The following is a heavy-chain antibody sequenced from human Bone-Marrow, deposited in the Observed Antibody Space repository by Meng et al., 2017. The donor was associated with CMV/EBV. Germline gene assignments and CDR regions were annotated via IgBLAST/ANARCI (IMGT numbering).Heavy chain of an antibody. CDR2: INPNSGGT. D-gene: IGHD5-18*01. J-gene: IGHJ6*02. Sequence: ASVKVSCKASGYTFTGYYMHWVRQAPGQGLEWMGWINPNSGGTNYAQKFQGRLTMTRDTSISTAYMELSRLRSDDTAVYYCARDCVDTAMAINYYYYGMDVWGQGTTVTVYS. CDR1: GYTFTGYY. CDR3: ARDCVDTAMAINYYYYGMDV. V-gene: IGHV1-2*02.